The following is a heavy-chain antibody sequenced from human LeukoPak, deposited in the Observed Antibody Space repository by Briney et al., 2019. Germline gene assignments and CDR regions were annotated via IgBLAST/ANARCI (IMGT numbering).Heavy chain of an antibody. V-gene: IGHV1-2*02. CDR1: GYTFTDYY. Sequence: ASVKVTCKASGYTFTDYYLHWVRQAPGQGFEWMGWINPNSGDTNYAQKFQGRVTMTRDTSISTAHMEMSRLRSDDTAVYYCARANFLYCSSTTCLFDYWGQGTLVTVSS. D-gene: IGHD2-2*01. CDR3: ARANFLYCSSTTCLFDY. J-gene: IGHJ4*02. CDR2: INPNSGDT.